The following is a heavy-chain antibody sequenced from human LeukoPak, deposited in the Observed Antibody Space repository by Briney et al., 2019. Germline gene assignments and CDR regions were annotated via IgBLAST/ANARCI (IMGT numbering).Heavy chain of an antibody. D-gene: IGHD3-10*01. CDR2: INPNSGGT. CDR3: ARQESYFETPNWFDH. Sequence: ASVKVSCKASGYTFTGYYMHWVRQAPGQGLEWMGWINPNSGGTNYAQKFQGRVTMTRDTSISTAYMELSRLRSDDTAVYYCARQESYFETPNWFDHWGQGTLVTVSS. CDR1: GYTFTGYY. J-gene: IGHJ5*02. V-gene: IGHV1-2*02.